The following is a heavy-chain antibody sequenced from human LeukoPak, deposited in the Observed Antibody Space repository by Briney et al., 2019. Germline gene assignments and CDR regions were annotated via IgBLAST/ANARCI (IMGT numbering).Heavy chain of an antibody. V-gene: IGHV3-7*01. D-gene: IGHD6-13*01. CDR2: IKQDGSEK. J-gene: IGHJ4*02. CDR3: ARVWVRIAAAGTLDY. Sequence: GGSLRLSCAASGFTFSSYWMSWVRQAPGKGLEWVANIKQDGSEKYYVDSVKGRFTIFRDNSKNSLYLQMNSLRAEDTAVYYCARVWVRIAAAGTLDYWGQGTLVTVSS. CDR1: GFTFSSYW.